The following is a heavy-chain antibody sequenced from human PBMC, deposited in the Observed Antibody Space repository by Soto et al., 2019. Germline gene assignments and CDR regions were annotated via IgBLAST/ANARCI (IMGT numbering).Heavy chain of an antibody. CDR2: IYYSGST. CDR1: GGSISSYY. CDR3: ARHFLEGIAAAGAIFDY. D-gene: IGHD6-13*01. Sequence: QVQLQESGPGLVKPSETLSLTCTVSGGSISSYYWSWIRQPPGKGLEWIGYIYYSGSTNYNPSLKSRVTISVDTSKTQFSLKLSSVTAADTAVYYCARHFLEGIAAAGAIFDYWGQGTLVTVSS. V-gene: IGHV4-59*08. J-gene: IGHJ4*02.